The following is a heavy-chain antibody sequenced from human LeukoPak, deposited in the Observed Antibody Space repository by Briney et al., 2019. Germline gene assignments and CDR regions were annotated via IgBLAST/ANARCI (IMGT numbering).Heavy chain of an antibody. J-gene: IGHJ3*02. CDR1: GGSISSGSYY. D-gene: IGHD6-13*01. CDR2: IYTSGST. CDR3: AREVVAAAGSDAFDI. Sequence: PSETLSLTCTVSGGSISSGSYYWSWIRQPAGKGLEWIGRIYTSGSTNYNPSLKSRVTISVDTSKNQFSLKLSSVTAADTAVYYCAREVVAAAGSDAFDIWGQGTMVTVSS. V-gene: IGHV4-61*02.